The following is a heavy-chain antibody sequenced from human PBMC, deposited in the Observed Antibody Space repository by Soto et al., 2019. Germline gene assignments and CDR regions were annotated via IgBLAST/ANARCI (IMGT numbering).Heavy chain of an antibody. Sequence: GVAVKVYCKASGGTFSSYAISWVRQAPGQGLEWMGGIIPIFGTANYAQKFQGRVTITADKSTSTAYMELSSLRSEDTAVYYCARVGYGGNSGAFDIWGQGTMVT. CDR1: GGTFSSYA. V-gene: IGHV1-69*06. CDR2: IIPIFGTA. D-gene: IGHD2-21*02. J-gene: IGHJ3*02. CDR3: ARVGYGGNSGAFDI.